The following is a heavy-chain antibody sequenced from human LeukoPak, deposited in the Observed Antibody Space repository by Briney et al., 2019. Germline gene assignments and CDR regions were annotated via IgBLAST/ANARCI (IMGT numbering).Heavy chain of an antibody. D-gene: IGHD3-3*01. CDR3: ARGLVPVRFLEWRAVYYMDV. J-gene: IGHJ6*03. V-gene: IGHV1-8*01. Sequence: ASVKVSFKSSGYTFTSYDINWVRQATGQGLAWMGWMNPNSGNTGYAQKFQGRVTMTRNTSISTAYMELSGLRSEDTAVYYCARGLVPVRFLEWRAVYYMDVWGKGTTVTVSS. CDR2: MNPNSGNT. CDR1: GYTFTSYD.